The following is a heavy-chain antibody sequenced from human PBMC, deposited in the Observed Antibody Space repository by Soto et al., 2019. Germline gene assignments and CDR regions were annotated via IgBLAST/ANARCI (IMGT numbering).Heavy chain of an antibody. J-gene: IGHJ5*02. Sequence: QVQLQESGPGLVKPSETLSLTCTVSGGSISSYYWSWILQPPGKGLEWIGYIYYSGTTDYNPSLKSRVTISLDTSKNQFSLRLSSVTAADTAVYYCARRIAAGVSNWFDPWGQGTLVTVSS. CDR3: ARRIAAGVSNWFDP. D-gene: IGHD6-6*01. CDR1: GGSISSYY. V-gene: IGHV4-59*08. CDR2: IYYSGTT.